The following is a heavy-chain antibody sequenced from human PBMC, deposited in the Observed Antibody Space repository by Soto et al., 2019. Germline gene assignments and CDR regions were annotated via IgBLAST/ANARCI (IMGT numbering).Heavy chain of an antibody. D-gene: IGHD6-13*01. CDR2: MNPNSGNT. CDR1: GYGVNSYG. J-gene: IGHJ5*02. V-gene: IGHV1-8*01. Sequence: EASVKVSCKASGYGVNSYGITWVRQAPGQGLGWMGWMNPNSGNTGYAQKFQGRVTMTRNTSISTAYMELSSLRSEDTAVYYCARGDVLYSSSQRATTGAYNWFDPWGQGTLVTVSS. CDR3: ARGDVLYSSSQRATTGAYNWFDP.